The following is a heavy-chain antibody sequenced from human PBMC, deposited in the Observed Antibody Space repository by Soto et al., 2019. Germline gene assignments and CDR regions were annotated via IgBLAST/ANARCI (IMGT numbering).Heavy chain of an antibody. CDR1: GFTFSSYG. CDR3: AKAPYSGYEIDY. D-gene: IGHD5-12*01. V-gene: IGHV3-30*18. Sequence: QVQLVESGGGVVQPGRSLRLSCAASGFTFSSYGMHWVRQAPGKGLEWVAVISYDGSNKYYADSVKGRFTISRDNSKNTLYLQMNSLRAEDTAVYYCAKAPYSGYEIDYWGQGTLVTVCS. CDR2: ISYDGSNK. J-gene: IGHJ4*02.